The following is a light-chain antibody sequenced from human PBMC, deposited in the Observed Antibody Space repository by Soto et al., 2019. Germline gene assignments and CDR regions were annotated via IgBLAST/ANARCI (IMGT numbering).Light chain of an antibody. CDR1: QSVSSN. Sequence: TQSPATLSVSPGESATLSCRASQSVSSNLAWYQQKPGQAPRLLIYGVSTRATGIPNRFSGSGSGTDFTLTISRLEPEDFAVYYCQQYGNSPQTFGQGTKVDIK. CDR3: QQYGNSPQT. V-gene: IGKV3-20*01. CDR2: GVS. J-gene: IGKJ1*01.